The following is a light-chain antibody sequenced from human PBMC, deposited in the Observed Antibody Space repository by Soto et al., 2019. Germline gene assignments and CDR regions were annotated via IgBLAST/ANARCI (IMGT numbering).Light chain of an antibody. J-gene: IGLJ2*01. V-gene: IGLV7-46*01. CDR2: DTS. CDR3: LLFYSGGVV. CDR1: TGAVTRAQY. Sequence: QAVVTQEPSLTVSPGGTVTLTCGSSTGAVTRAQYPYWFQQRPGQVPRTLIFDTSDKQSWTPARFSGSLLGGNAALTLSGAQPEDEAEYYCLLFYSGGVVFGGGTKLTVL.